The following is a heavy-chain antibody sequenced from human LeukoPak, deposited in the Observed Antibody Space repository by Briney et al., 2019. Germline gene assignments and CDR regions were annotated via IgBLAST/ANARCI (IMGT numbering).Heavy chain of an antibody. CDR2: INPNSGGT. J-gene: IGHJ4*02. CDR3: ARVSCSSTSCYHPFDY. CDR1: GYTFTGYY. Sequence: GASVKVSCKASGYTFTGYYMHWVRQAPGQGLEWMGWINPNSGGTNYAQKFQGRVTMTRDTSISTAYMELSRLRSDDTAVYYCARVSCSSTSCYHPFDYWGQGTLVTVSS. D-gene: IGHD2-2*01. V-gene: IGHV1-2*02.